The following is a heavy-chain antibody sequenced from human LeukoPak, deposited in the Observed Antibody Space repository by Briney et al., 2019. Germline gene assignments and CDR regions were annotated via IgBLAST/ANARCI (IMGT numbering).Heavy chain of an antibody. CDR2: MNPNSGNT. V-gene: IGHV1-8*02. CDR1: GGTFSSYA. J-gene: IGHJ4*02. D-gene: IGHD3-16*01. CDR3: ARVETGGGGDY. Sequence: GASVKVSCKASGGTFSSYAINWGRQATGQGLEWMGWMNPNSGNTGYAQKFRGRVTMTRNTSISTAYMELSSLRSEDTAVYYCARVETGGGGDYWGQGTLVTVSS.